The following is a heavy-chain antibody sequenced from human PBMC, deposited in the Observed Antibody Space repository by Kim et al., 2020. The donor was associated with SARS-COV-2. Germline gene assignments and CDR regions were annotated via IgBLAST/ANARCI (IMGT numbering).Heavy chain of an antibody. Sequence: GESLKISCKGSGYSFTNYWIGWVRQMPGKGLEWMGIIYPGDSDTRYSPSFQGQVTISADKSINTAYLQWSSLKASDTAMYYCARRYCSSISCYYFDYWGQGTLVTVSS. V-gene: IGHV5-51*01. CDR3: ARRYCSSISCYYFDY. CDR1: GYSFTNYW. J-gene: IGHJ4*02. D-gene: IGHD2-2*01. CDR2: IYPGDSDT.